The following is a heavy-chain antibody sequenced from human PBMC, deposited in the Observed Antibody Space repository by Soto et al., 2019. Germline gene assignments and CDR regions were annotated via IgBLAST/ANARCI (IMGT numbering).Heavy chain of an antibody. Sequence: ASVKVSCKASGYTFTGYYMHWVRQAPGQGLEWMGWINPNSGGTNYAQKFQGWVTMTRDTSISTAYMELSRLRSDDTAVYYCARDGYYDFWSGADYYYYYGMDVWGQGTTVTVSS. J-gene: IGHJ6*02. V-gene: IGHV1-2*04. CDR2: INPNSGGT. D-gene: IGHD3-3*01. CDR1: GYTFTGYY. CDR3: ARDGYYDFWSGADYYYYYGMDV.